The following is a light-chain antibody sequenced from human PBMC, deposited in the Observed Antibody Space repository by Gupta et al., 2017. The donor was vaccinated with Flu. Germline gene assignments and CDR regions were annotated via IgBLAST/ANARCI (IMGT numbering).Light chain of an antibody. CDR2: KTS. CDR1: QSSDSW. J-gene: IGKJ1*01. CDR3: QQYSSSPWT. V-gene: IGKV1-5*03. Sequence: PSTLSASGGDRGTITCRASQSSDSWLAWYQQKPGKAPKLLIYKTSKLESGVPSRFSGSGSGTEFTLTISIRHPDDFATYYCQQYSSSPWTIGQGTTVEIK.